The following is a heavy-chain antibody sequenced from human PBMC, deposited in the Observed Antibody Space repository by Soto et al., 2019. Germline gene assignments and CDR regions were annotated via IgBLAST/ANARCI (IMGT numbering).Heavy chain of an antibody. D-gene: IGHD6-19*01. J-gene: IGHJ4*02. Sequence: EVQLLESGGGLVQPGGSLRLSCAASGFTFSSYAMSWVRQAPGKGLEWVSAISGSGGSTYYADSVKGRFTIPRDNSKNTLYLQMNSLRAEDTAVYYCATHSSGWYGGDFDYWGQGTLVTVSS. CDR2: ISGSGGST. V-gene: IGHV3-23*01. CDR1: GFTFSSYA. CDR3: ATHSSGWYGGDFDY.